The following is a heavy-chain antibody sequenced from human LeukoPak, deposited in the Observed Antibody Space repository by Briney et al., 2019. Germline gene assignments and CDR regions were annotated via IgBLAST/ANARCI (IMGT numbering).Heavy chain of an antibody. Sequence: GGSLRLSCAASGSTFSSYAMHWVRQAPGKGLEWVAVISYDGSNKYYADSVKGRFTISRDNSKNTLYLQMNSLRAEDTAVYYCARDEDSMVRGRTYYYYGMDVWGQGTTVTVSS. CDR3: ARDEDSMVRGRTYYYYGMDV. CDR2: ISYDGSNK. D-gene: IGHD3-10*01. V-gene: IGHV3-30*04. CDR1: GSTFSSYA. J-gene: IGHJ6*02.